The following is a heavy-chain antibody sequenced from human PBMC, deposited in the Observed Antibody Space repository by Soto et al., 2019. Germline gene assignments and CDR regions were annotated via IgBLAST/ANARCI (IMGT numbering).Heavy chain of an antibody. CDR3: ARLPSRAAAGQSTDY. D-gene: IGHD6-13*01. V-gene: IGHV4-59*08. J-gene: IGHJ4*02. CDR2: IYYSGST. CDR1: GGSISSYY. Sequence: SETLSLTCTVSGGSISSYYWSWIRQPPGKGLEWIGYIYYSGSTNYNPSLKSRVTISVDTSKNQFSLKLSSVTAADTAVYYCARLPSRAAAGQSTDYWGQGTLVTVSS.